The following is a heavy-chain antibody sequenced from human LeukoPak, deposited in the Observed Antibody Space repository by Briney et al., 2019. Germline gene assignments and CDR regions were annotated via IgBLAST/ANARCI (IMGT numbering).Heavy chain of an antibody. CDR2: ISGSGGST. CDR3: AKASIITMVRGPVFQH. V-gene: IGHV3-23*01. Sequence: GGSLRLSCAASGFTFSSYAMSWVRQAPGKGLEWVSAISGSGGSTYYADSVKGRFTISRDNSKNTLYLQMNSLRAEDTAVYYCAKASIITMVRGPVFQHWGQGTLVAVSS. D-gene: IGHD3-10*01. CDR1: GFTFSSYA. J-gene: IGHJ1*01.